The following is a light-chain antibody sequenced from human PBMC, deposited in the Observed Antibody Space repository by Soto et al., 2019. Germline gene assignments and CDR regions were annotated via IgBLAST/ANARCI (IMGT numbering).Light chain of an antibody. J-gene: IGLJ2*01. V-gene: IGLV2-14*01. CDR3: SSYSGGNTLVL. Sequence: QSALTQPASVSGSPGQSIAISCTGTGSDIAIYNFVSWYQQYPGQAPKLLIFEVSHRPSGVSNRFSGSKSGTTASLTISGLQAEDEAEYYCSSYSGGNTLVLFGGGTQLTVL. CDR2: EVS. CDR1: GSDIAIYNF.